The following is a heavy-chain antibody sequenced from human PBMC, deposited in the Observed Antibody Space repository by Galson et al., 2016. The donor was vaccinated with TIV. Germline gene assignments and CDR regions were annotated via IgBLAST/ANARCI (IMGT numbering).Heavy chain of an antibody. V-gene: IGHV1-3*01. CDR1: GYTFTNYV. CDR2: INAGNDNT. Sequence: SVKVSCKASGYTFTNYVIHWVRQAPGQRLEWMGWINAGNDNTKYSQKFQGRVTMTTDTSTSTVSMELRSLRSDDTAVYYCARDRLDIVAVPPGIKLGFWGQGTLVTVSS. CDR3: ARDRLDIVAVPPGIKLGF. D-gene: IGHD2-2*03. J-gene: IGHJ4*02.